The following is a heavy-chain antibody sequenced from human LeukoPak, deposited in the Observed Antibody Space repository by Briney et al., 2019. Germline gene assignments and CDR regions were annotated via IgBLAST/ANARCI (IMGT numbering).Heavy chain of an antibody. CDR3: ARGAEYCSSTSCFNYYYYMDV. CDR1: GGSFSGYY. Sequence: PSETLSLTCAVYGGSFSGYYWSWLRQPPGKGLEWIGEINHSGSTNYNPSLKSRVTISVDTSKNQFSLKLSSVTAADTAVYYCARGAEYCSSTSCFNYYYYMDVWGKGTTVTVSS. CDR2: INHSGST. J-gene: IGHJ6*03. V-gene: IGHV4-34*01. D-gene: IGHD2-2*01.